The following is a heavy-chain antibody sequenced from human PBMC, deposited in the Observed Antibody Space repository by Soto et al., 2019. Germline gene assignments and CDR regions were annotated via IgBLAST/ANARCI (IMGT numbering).Heavy chain of an antibody. CDR2: MFYSGAT. CDR1: GGSISDIGYC. J-gene: IGHJ5*02. CDR3: ARHKSGSDWLDP. Sequence: SETLSLTCTVSGGSISDIGYCRGWIRQPPGKGLQWIGCMFYSGATYYNPSLKNRVTLSVDTSNNEFSLKLVSVTAPDTAVYYCARHKSGSDWLDPWGHGTLVTPSS. V-gene: IGHV4-39*01. D-gene: IGHD2-15*01.